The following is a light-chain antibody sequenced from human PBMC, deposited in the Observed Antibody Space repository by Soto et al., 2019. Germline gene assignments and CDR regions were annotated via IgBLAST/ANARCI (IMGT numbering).Light chain of an antibody. CDR2: SNN. CDR3: AAWDDSLSGWV. V-gene: IGLV1-47*02. CDR1: SSNIGSNY. J-gene: IGLJ3*02. Sequence: QSVLTQPPSASGTPGQRVTISCSGSSSNIGSNYVYWYQQLPGTAPKLLIYSNNQRPSGVPDRFSGSKSGTSDSLAISGLRSEDEADYYCAAWDDSLSGWVFGGGTKLTVL.